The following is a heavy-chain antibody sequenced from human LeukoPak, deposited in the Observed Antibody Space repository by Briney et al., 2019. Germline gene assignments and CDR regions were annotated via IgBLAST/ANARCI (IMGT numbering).Heavy chain of an antibody. V-gene: IGHV1-46*01. CDR1: GYTSTSYY. Sequence: ASVKVSCKASGYTSTSYYMHWVRQAPGQGLEWMGIINPSGGSTSYAQKFQGRVTMTRDMSTSTVYMELSSLRSEDTAVYYCARVGATEYYYMDVWGKGTTVTVSS. D-gene: IGHD1-26*01. CDR3: ARVGATEYYYMDV. CDR2: INPSGGST. J-gene: IGHJ6*03.